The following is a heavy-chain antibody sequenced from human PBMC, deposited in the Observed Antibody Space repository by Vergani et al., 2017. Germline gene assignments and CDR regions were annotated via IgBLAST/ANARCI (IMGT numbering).Heavy chain of an antibody. CDR3: ARHSTVEWLVKLGWIDP. CDR1: GASIRSSNYY. CDR2: IYYSGST. Sequence: QLQLHESGPGLVKPSATLSLTCSVSGASIRSSNYYWGWIRQPPGKGLEWIASIYYSGSTYYNPSLKSLVTISVDTSKTQFSLKRRSVTAADTAVYFCARHSTVEWLVKLGWIDPWGQGILVTVSS. J-gene: IGHJ5*02. D-gene: IGHD6-19*01. V-gene: IGHV4-39*01.